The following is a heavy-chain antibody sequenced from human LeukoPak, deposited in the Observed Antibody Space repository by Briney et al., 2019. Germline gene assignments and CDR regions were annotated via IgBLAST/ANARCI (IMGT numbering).Heavy chain of an antibody. J-gene: IGHJ4*02. CDR3: ARDPLEWPSYYFDY. CDR1: GYTFTSYA. V-gene: IGHV1-3*01. D-gene: IGHD3-3*01. CDR2: INAGNGNT. Sequence: ASVKVSCKASGYTFTSYAMHWVRQAPGQRLEWMGWINAGNGNTKYSQKFQGRVTITRDTSTSTAYMELRSLRSDDTAVYYCARDPLEWPSYYFDYWGQGTLVTVSS.